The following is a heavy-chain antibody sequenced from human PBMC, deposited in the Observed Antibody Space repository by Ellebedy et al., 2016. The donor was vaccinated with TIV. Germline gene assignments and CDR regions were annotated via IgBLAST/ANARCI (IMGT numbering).Heavy chain of an antibody. J-gene: IGHJ4*02. D-gene: IGHD2/OR15-2a*01. Sequence: GESLKISCAASGFTLSNYAMSWVRQAPGKGLEWVSVIYSGGSTYYADSVKGRFTISRDNSKNTVYLQMNSLRAEDTAVYYCARGVLSGYWGQGTLVTVSS. V-gene: IGHV3-53*01. CDR2: IYSGGST. CDR1: GFTLSNYA. CDR3: ARGVLSGY.